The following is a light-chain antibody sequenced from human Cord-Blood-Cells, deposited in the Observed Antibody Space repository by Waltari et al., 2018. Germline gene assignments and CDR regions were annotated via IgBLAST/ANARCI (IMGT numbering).Light chain of an antibody. J-gene: IGKJ1*01. CDR1: QSVLYSSNNKNY. CDR2: WAS. V-gene: IGKV4-1*01. CDR3: QQYYSTPPA. Sequence: DIVMTQYPDSLAVSLGERATINCKSSQSVLYSSNNKNYLAWYQQKPGQPPKLLIYWASTRESGVPDRFSGSGSGTDFTLTISSLQAEDVAFYYCQQYYSTPPAFGQGTKVEIK.